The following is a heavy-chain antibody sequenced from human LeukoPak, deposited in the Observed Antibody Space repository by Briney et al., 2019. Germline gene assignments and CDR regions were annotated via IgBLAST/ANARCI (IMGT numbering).Heavy chain of an antibody. V-gene: IGHV4-59*01. CDR3: ARSFLGDWYFDL. CDR1: GGAIRIYY. D-gene: IGHD1-26*01. Sequence: PSETLSLTCTVSGGAIRIYYWSWIPHPPGMGLEWIGCIYYSGSTNYNPSLKGRVTISVDTSKDQCTLRLTSVTAADPAVYYCARSFLGDWYFDLWGRGTLVTVSS. J-gene: IGHJ2*01. CDR2: IYYSGST.